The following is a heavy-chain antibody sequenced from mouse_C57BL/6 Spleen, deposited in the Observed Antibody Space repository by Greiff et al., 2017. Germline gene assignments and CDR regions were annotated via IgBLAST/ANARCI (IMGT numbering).Heavy chain of an antibody. CDR2: IDPANGNT. D-gene: IGHD2-1*01. CDR3: ARRGNRGYFDV. CDR1: GFNIKNTY. V-gene: IGHV14-3*01. Sequence: EVQRVESVAELVRPGASVKLSCTASGFNIKNTYMHWVKQRPEQGLEWIGRIDPANGNTKYAPKFPGKATITAATSSNTAYLQLSSLTSEDTAIFYWARRGNRGYFDVWGTGTTVTVSS. J-gene: IGHJ1*03.